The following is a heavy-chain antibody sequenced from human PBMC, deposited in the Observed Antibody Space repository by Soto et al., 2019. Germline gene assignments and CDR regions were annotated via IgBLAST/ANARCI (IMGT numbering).Heavy chain of an antibody. CDR1: GGSITNYY. CDR2: IKYNGDS. J-gene: IGHJ6*02. CDR3: ARHGFGSLHGLVDV. V-gene: IGHV4-59*08. Sequence: QVQLQESGPGLVKPSETLSLTCTVSGGSITNYYCSWFRQPPGKGLEWIGYIKYNGDSAYNLSLERRGTMSMDTSKTQFSLMLESVTATDTAVYYCARHGFGSLHGLVDVWGQGTTVIVSS. D-gene: IGHD3-10*01.